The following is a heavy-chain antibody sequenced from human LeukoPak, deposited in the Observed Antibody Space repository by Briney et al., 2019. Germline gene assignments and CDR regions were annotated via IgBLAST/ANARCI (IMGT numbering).Heavy chain of an antibody. V-gene: IGHV4-34*01. J-gene: IGHJ4*02. CDR3: ARHSGGYDPFDY. CDR2: INHSGST. CDR1: GGSFSGYY. Sequence: SETLSLTCAVYGGSFSGYYWSWIRQPPGKGLEWIGEINHSGSTNYNPSLKSRVTISVDTSKNQFSLNLSSVTAADTAVYYCARHSGGYDPFDYWGQGTLVTVSS. D-gene: IGHD5-12*01.